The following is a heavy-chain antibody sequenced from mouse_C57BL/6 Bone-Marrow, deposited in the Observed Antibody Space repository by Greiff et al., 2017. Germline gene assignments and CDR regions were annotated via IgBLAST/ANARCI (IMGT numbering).Heavy chain of an antibody. Sequence: QVQLQQPGAELVKPGASVKLSCKASGYTFTSYWMHWVKQRPGQGLEWIGMIHPYSGSTNYNEKFKSKATLTVDKSSSTAYMQLSRLTSEDSAVYYCARGDYSNYFDYWGQGTTLTVSS. D-gene: IGHD2-5*01. CDR3: ARGDYSNYFDY. CDR2: IHPYSGST. CDR1: GYTFTSYW. J-gene: IGHJ2*01. V-gene: IGHV1-64*01.